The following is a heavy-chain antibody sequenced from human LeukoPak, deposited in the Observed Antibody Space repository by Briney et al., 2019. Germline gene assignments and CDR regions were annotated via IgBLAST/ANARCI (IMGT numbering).Heavy chain of an antibody. CDR2: INTDGTST. CDR3: ARNRDYDSFDP. Sequence: GGSLRLSCAASGFTFSSYWFHWVRQAPGKGLVWVSRINTDGTSTSYADSVKGRFTIARDNAKNTLYLQMTSLRAEDTAVYYCARNRDYDSFDPWGQGTLVTVSS. J-gene: IGHJ5*02. D-gene: IGHD5-12*01. V-gene: IGHV3-74*01. CDR1: GFTFSSYW.